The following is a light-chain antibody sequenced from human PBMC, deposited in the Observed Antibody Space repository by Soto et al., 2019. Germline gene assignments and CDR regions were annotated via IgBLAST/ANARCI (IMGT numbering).Light chain of an antibody. J-gene: IGKJ2*01. V-gene: IGKV1-5*01. CDR3: QQYHSSPYT. CDR2: DAS. Sequence: DIQMTQSPSTLSASVGDKVTITCRASQTISFWLAWYQQKPGKAPKLLIYDASSLESGGPSRFRGSGCGTEFTLTISSLQPDDFATYYCQQYHSSPYTFGQGTKLEIQ. CDR1: QTISFW.